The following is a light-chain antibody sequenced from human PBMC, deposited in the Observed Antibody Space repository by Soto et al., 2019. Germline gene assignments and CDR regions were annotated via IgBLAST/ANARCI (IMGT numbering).Light chain of an antibody. J-gene: IGKJ1*01. V-gene: IGKV3-20*01. Sequence: IVLTQSPATLSLSPWERATLSCRASRSVSSYLAWYQQKPGQAPRLLIYDASSRATGIPDRFSGSGSGTDFTLTISRLEPEDFAVFYCQQYGGSPRTFGQGTKVDIK. CDR3: QQYGGSPRT. CDR1: RSVSSY. CDR2: DAS.